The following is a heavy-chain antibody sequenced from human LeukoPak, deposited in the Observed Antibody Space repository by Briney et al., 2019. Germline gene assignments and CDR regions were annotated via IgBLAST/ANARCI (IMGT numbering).Heavy chain of an antibody. CDR3: ARDGIIMTKGFYYYYMDV. CDR1: GFTFSSYA. J-gene: IGHJ6*03. D-gene: IGHD3-16*01. CDR2: ISYDGSYE. Sequence: GGSLRLSCAASGFTFSSYAMSWVRQAPGKGLEWVAVISYDGSYEYNADSVKGRFTISRDNSKNTLYLQMNSLRAEDTAVYYCARDGIIMTKGFYYYYMDVWGKGTTATVSS. V-gene: IGHV3-30*01.